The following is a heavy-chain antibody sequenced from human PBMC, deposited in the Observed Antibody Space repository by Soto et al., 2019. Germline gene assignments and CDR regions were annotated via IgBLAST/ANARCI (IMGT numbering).Heavy chain of an antibody. CDR1: GYTFTSYA. D-gene: IGHD2-8*02. Sequence: QVQLVQSGAEEKKPGASVKVSCKASGYTFTSYAIHWVRQAPGQRLEWMGGINAGNGNTKYSQKFQGRVTITRDTSASTAYMELSSLKSEDTVVYCCARGDWWVFDYWGQGTLVTVSS. CDR2: INAGNGNT. CDR3: ARGDWWVFDY. J-gene: IGHJ4*02. V-gene: IGHV1-3*05.